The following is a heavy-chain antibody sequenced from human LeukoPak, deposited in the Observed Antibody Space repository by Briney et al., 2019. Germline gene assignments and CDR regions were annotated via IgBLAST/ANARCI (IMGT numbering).Heavy chain of an antibody. J-gene: IGHJ5*02. D-gene: IGHD6-19*01. CDR3: ARGPLKAPGIAVAGHCFDP. Sequence: GASVKVSCKASGYTFTGYYMHWVRQAPGQGLEWMGWINPNSGGTNYAQKFRGRVTMTRDTSISTAYMELSRLRSDDTAVYYCARGPLKAPGIAVAGHCFDPWGQGTLVTVSS. V-gene: IGHV1-2*02. CDR2: INPNSGGT. CDR1: GYTFTGYY.